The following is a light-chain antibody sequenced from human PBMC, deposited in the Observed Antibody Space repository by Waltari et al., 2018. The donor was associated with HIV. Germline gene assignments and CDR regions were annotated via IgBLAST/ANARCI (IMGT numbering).Light chain of an antibody. J-gene: IGLJ3*02. CDR2: EVS. V-gene: IGLV2-14*01. Sequence: QSALTQPASVSGSPGQSITISCTGTSSDLDHFKSVSWYQHHPGKAPKVIIYEVSNRPSGVSNRFSGSMSGHTASLIISGLQAEDEADYFCMSYISSATPEFGGGTKLTVL. CDR1: SSDLDHFKS. CDR3: MSYISSATPE.